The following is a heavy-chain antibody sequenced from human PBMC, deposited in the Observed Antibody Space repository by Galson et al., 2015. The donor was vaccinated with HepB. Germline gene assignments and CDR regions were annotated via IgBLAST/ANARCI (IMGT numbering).Heavy chain of an antibody. CDR2: IKSKTDGGTT. V-gene: IGHV3-15*01. Sequence: SLRLSCAASGFTFSNAWMSWVRQAPGKGLEWVGRIKSKTDGGTTDYAAPVKGRFTISRDDSKNTLYLQMNSLKTEDTAVYYCTKSGDSSAWYPFDFWGQGTQVTVSS. D-gene: IGHD6-19*01. CDR1: GFTFSNAW. J-gene: IGHJ4*02. CDR3: TKSGDSSAWYPFDF.